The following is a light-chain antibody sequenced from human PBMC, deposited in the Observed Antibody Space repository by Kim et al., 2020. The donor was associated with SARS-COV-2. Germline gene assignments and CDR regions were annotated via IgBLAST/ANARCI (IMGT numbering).Light chain of an antibody. J-gene: IGKJ5*01. CDR2: GAS. Sequence: ASGGDRFTITCRASQDIGNDLGWYQQSPGRAPKRLIYGASNLQSGVPSRFSGSGSETEFTLTINSLQPEDFATYFCLQHRTYPITFGQGTRLEIK. CDR1: QDIGND. CDR3: LQHRTYPIT. V-gene: IGKV1-17*01.